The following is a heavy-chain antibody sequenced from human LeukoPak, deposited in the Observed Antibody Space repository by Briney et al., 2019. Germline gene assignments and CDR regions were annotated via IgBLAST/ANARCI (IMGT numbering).Heavy chain of an antibody. CDR2: ISRSSAYI. D-gene: IGHD1-7*01. Sequence: PGGSLRLSCAASGFTLSTYSMNWVRQAPGKGLEWVSSISRSSAYIYYADSVKGRFTISRDNSKNTLYLQMSSLRVEDTAVYYCAKEGKTRNWNYYQAKPVYWGQGTLVTVSS. CDR1: GFTLSTYS. V-gene: IGHV3-21*04. CDR3: AKEGKTRNWNYYQAKPVY. J-gene: IGHJ4*02.